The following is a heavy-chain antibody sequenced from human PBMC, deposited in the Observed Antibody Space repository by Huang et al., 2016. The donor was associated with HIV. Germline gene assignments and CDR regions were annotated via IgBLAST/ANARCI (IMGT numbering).Heavy chain of an antibody. J-gene: IGHJ2*01. CDR1: GGTFSSYA. CDR2: IIPILGTT. Sequence: QVQLVQSAAEVKKPGSSVKVSCEASGGTFSSYAISWGRQAPGQGLEGMGGIIPILGTTNYTQKFQGRVTITADESSSTAYMERRSLRSEDTAVYYCARASGRIQLPGGYFDLWGRGTLVTVSS. CDR3: ARASGRIQLPGGYFDL. V-gene: IGHV1-69*01. D-gene: IGHD1-1*01.